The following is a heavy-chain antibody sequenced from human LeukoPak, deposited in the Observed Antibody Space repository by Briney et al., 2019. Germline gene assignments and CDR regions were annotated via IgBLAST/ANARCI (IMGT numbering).Heavy chain of an antibody. D-gene: IGHD2-2*01. J-gene: IGHJ4*02. Sequence: SLRLSCAASEFTFSSYGMHWVRQAPGKGLEWVSGISWNSGSIGYADSVKGRFTISRDNAKNSLYLQMNSLRAEDMALYYCARRGCSSTSCHAGGGYWGQGTLVTVSS. CDR1: EFTFSSYG. V-gene: IGHV3-9*03. CDR3: ARRGCSSTSCHAGGGY. CDR2: ISWNSGSI.